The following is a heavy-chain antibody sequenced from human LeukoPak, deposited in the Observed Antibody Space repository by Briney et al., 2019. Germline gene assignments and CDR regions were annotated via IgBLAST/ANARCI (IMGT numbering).Heavy chain of an antibody. Sequence: SETLSLTCAVYGESFSGYYWSWIRQPPGKGLEWIGEINHSGSTNYNPSLKSRVTISVDTSKNQFSLKLSSVTAADTAVYYCAREMRSYGYWGWFDPWGQGTLVTVSS. V-gene: IGHV4-34*01. CDR2: INHSGST. CDR1: GESFSGYY. CDR3: AREMRSYGYWGWFDP. J-gene: IGHJ5*02. D-gene: IGHD5-18*01.